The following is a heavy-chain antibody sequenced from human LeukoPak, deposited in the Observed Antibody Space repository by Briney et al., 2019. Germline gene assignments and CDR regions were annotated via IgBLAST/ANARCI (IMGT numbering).Heavy chain of an antibody. Sequence: PGGSLRLSRAASGFIFSSYGMHWVRQAPGKGLEWVAVISYDGSNKYYADSVKGRFTISRDNSKNTLYLQMNSLRAEDTAVYYCAKDLLYGDPPTFDYWGQGTLVTVSS. CDR1: GFIFSSYG. CDR3: AKDLLYGDPPTFDY. CDR2: ISYDGSNK. D-gene: IGHD4-17*01. V-gene: IGHV3-30*18. J-gene: IGHJ4*02.